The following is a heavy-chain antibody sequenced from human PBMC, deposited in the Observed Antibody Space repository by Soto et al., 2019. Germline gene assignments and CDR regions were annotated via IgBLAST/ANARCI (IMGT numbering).Heavy chain of an antibody. J-gene: IGHJ6*02. CDR3: AKDTRRNYYYYYGMDV. V-gene: IGHV3-74*01. CDR1: GFPVSKYW. CDR2: VNNDGSDT. Sequence: PGGSLRLSRAAPGFPVSKYWMHWVPQVPGKGLLWVSHVNNDGSDTTYADSVKGRFTISRDNSKNTLYLQMNSLRAEDTAVYYCAKDTRRNYYYYYGMDVWGQGTTVTVSS.